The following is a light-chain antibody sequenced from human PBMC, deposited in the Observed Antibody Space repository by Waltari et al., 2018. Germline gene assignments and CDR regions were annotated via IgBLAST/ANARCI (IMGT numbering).Light chain of an antibody. J-gene: IGKJ1*01. CDR2: GTS. CDR3: QQYDYWEWT. CDR1: QGLRST. V-gene: IGKV3D-15*01. Sequence: EIVMTQSPATLSLSPGESATLSCRATQGLRSTVAWFHQKPGQPPRLLIYGTSTRAAGTPARFSGSGSGTEFSRIISSLQPEEFATDYCQQYDYWEWTFGKGTRVE.